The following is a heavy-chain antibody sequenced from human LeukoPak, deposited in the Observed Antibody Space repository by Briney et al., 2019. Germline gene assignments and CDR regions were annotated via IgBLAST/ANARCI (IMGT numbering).Heavy chain of an antibody. V-gene: IGHV4-30-2*01. CDR2: IYHSGST. J-gene: IGHJ4*02. CDR3: ARDRGVGGTPDY. Sequence: SQTLSLTCTVSGGSISSGGYYWSWIRQPPGKGLEWIGYIYHSGSTYYNPSLKSRVTISVDRSKNQFSLKLSSVTAADTAVYSCARDRGVGGTPDYWGQGTLVTVFS. CDR1: GGSISSGGYY. D-gene: IGHD1-1*01.